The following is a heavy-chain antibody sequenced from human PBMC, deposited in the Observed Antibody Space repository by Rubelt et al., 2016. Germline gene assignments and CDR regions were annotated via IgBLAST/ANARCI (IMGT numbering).Heavy chain of an antibody. D-gene: IGHD3-3*01. Sequence: QVQLQESGPGLVKPSETLSLTCTVSGGSISSYYWSWIRQPAGKGLEWLGRIYTSGSTNYNPSLKSRVTMSIDTSKNQFSLKLSSVTTADTAVYYRARAIFGVTYYYLDVWGKGTTVTVS. V-gene: IGHV4-4*07. CDR2: IYTSGST. J-gene: IGHJ6*03. CDR1: GGSISSYY. CDR3: ARAIFGVTYYYLDV.